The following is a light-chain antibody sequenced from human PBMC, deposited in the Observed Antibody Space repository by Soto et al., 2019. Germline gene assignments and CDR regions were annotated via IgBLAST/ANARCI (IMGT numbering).Light chain of an antibody. J-gene: IGKJ1*01. CDR3: QQYNSYSEA. Sequence: DIQMTQSPSTLSASLGDRVTITCRASQSISSGLAWYQQKPGKVPKLLIYAASSLESGVPSRFSGSGSGTEFTLTISSLQPDDFATYYCQQYNSYSEAFGQGTKVDIK. CDR1: QSISSG. V-gene: IGKV1-5*01. CDR2: AAS.